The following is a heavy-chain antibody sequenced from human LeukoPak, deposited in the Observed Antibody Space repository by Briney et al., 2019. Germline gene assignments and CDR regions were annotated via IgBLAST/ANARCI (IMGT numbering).Heavy chain of an antibody. V-gene: IGHV3-30*18. Sequence: GGSLRLSSAASGLTFSSYGMHCVRQAPGNGREWVAVISYDGSNKYYADSVKGRFTNSRDNSKNTLYLQMNSLRAEDTAVYYCAKESRPLYCSGGSCYPGPSDYWGQGTLVTVSS. CDR1: GLTFSSYG. D-gene: IGHD2-15*01. J-gene: IGHJ4*02. CDR3: AKESRPLYCSGGSCYPGPSDY. CDR2: ISYDGSNK.